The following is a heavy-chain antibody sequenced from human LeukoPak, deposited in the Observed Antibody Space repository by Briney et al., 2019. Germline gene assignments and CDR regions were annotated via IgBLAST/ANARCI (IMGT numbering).Heavy chain of an antibody. CDR3: ARDAVAGANCFDP. CDR1: GYTFTGYY. D-gene: IGHD6-19*01. Sequence: GASVKVSCKASGYTFTGYYMHWVRQAPGQGLEWMGWINPNSGGTNYAQKFQGRVTMTRDTSISTAYMELSRLRSDDTAVYYCARDAVAGANCFDPWGQGTLVTVSS. CDR2: INPNSGGT. J-gene: IGHJ5*02. V-gene: IGHV1-2*02.